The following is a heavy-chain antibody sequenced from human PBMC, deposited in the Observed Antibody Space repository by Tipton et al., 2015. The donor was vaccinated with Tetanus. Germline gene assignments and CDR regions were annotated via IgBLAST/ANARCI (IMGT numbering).Heavy chain of an antibody. D-gene: IGHD6-6*01. Sequence: TLSLTCAVYGGSFSGYYWSWIRQPPGKGLEWIGEINHSGSTNYNPSLKSRVTISVDTSKNQFSLKLSSVTAADTAVYYCARAQGIAAQNDYWGQGTLVTVSS. CDR2: INHSGST. J-gene: IGHJ4*02. CDR3: ARAQGIAAQNDY. V-gene: IGHV4-34*01. CDR1: GGSFSGYY.